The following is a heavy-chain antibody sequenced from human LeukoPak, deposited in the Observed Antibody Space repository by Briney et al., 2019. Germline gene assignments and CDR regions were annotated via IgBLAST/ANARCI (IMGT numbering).Heavy chain of an antibody. J-gene: IGHJ4*02. V-gene: IGHV4-39*01. Sequence: SETLSLTCTVSGGSISSTGYYRGWIRQPPGKGLEWIGNIYYSGSSYYNPSLKSRVTISVDTSKNQFTLKVISVTAADAAVYYCVRYYAGDYQGSRFFDYWGQGTLVTVSS. D-gene: IGHD4-17*01. CDR1: GGSISSTGYY. CDR2: IYYSGSS. CDR3: VRYYAGDYQGSRFFDY.